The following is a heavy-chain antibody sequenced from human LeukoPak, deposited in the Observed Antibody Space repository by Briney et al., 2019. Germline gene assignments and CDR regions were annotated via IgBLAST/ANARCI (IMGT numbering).Heavy chain of an antibody. CDR3: ARHSRDGYNPFDY. V-gene: IGHV4-59*08. CDR1: GGSVINYY. D-gene: IGHD5-24*01. Sequence: SETLSLTCTVSGGSVINYYWSWVRQLPGKGLEWIGHIYSSGSTIYNPSLQSRVTMSIDTSKNQFSLNLNSVTAADTAVYYCARHSRDGYNPFDYWGQGTLVTVSS. J-gene: IGHJ4*02. CDR2: IYSSGST.